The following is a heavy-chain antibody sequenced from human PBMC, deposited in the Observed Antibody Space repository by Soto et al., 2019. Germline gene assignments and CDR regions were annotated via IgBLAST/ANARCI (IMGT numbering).Heavy chain of an antibody. J-gene: IGHJ4*02. D-gene: IGHD1-1*01. CDR1: IDSSSFSNYY. V-gene: IGHV4-39*01. CDR3: ARHRIEVVWRGFDF. Sequence: QVQLQESGPGLVKPSETLSLTCTVSIDSSSFSNYYWGWIRQPPGKGLQWIGSSSYNGGTFYNPSLKGRVAISLDTSKKQSSLQVTSVTAADSAVYYWARHRIEVVWRGFDFWGQGSPVTVSS. CDR2: SSYNGGT.